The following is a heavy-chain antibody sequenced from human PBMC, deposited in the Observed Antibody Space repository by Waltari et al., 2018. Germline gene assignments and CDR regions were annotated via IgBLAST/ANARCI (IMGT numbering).Heavy chain of an antibody. D-gene: IGHD3-10*01. J-gene: IGHJ4*02. Sequence: EVQLVESGVGLVQPGGSLRLSCAASGFTFHTYWMKWIRQAPGKGLEWVANINPDGSQKFYVDSVKGRFTVSRDNAQNSLYLQMNNLRAEDTAVYYCTTLARGESGDYWGQGTLVTVSS. V-gene: IGHV3-7*01. CDR3: TTLARGESGDY. CDR1: GFTFHTYW. CDR2: INPDGSQK.